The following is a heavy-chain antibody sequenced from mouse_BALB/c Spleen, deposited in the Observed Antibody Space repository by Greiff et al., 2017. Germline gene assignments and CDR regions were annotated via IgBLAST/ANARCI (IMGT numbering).Heavy chain of an antibody. D-gene: IGHD1-1*01. Sequence: EVQVVESGGGLVKPGGSLKLSCAASGFAFSSYDMSWVRQTPEKRLEWVAYISSGGGSTYYPDTVKGRFTISRDNAKNTLYLQMSSLKSEDTAMYYCARPLGSSSLDYWGQGTTLTVSS. CDR2: ISSGGGST. J-gene: IGHJ2*01. CDR1: GFAFSSYD. CDR3: ARPLGSSSLDY. V-gene: IGHV5-12-1*01.